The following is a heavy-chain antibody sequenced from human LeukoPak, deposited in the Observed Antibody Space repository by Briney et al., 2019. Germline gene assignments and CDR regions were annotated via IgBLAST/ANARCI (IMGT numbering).Heavy chain of an antibody. Sequence: GGSLRLSCAASGFMFSSYWMSWVRQAPGKGLEWVADIKEDGSEKSYVDSVKGRFTISRDNAKNSLYLQMNTLRAEDTAVYYCARRAGAYSHPYDYWGQGTLVTVSS. V-gene: IGHV3-7*01. CDR3: ARRAGAYSHPYDY. D-gene: IGHD4/OR15-4a*01. CDR1: GFMFSSYW. J-gene: IGHJ4*02. CDR2: IKEDGSEK.